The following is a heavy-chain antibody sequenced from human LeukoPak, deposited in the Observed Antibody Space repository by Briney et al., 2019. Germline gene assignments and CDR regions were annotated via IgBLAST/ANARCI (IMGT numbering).Heavy chain of an antibody. Sequence: GASVKVSCKASGGTFSSYAISWVRQAPGQGLEWMGGIIPIFGTANYAQKFQGRVTITADESTSTAYMELSSLRSEDTAVYYCARDTYYYDSSGSYGNYYYYMDVWGKGTTVTVSS. CDR2: IIPIFGTA. D-gene: IGHD3-22*01. V-gene: IGHV1-69*01. CDR1: GGTFSSYA. J-gene: IGHJ6*03. CDR3: ARDTYYYDSSGSYGNYYYYMDV.